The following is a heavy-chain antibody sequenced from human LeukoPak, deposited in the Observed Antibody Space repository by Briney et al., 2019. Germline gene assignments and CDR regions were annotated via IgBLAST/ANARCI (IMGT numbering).Heavy chain of an antibody. CDR1: GGSMSSSTYY. J-gene: IGHJ4*02. Sequence: SETLSLTCTVSGGSMSSSTYYWGWIRQPPGKGLEWIGSIDYSGSTFYNPTLESRLTIPLDRSKNQFSLKLSSVTAAGTAVYYCARHLGFDGSYPNFPFDYWGQGTLVTVSS. CDR3: ARHLGFDGSYPNFPFDY. D-gene: IGHD1-26*01. V-gene: IGHV4-39*01. CDR2: IDYSGST.